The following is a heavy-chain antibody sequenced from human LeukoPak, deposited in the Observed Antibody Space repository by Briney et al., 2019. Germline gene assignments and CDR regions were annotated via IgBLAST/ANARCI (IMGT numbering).Heavy chain of an antibody. CDR2: IYHSGST. V-gene: IGHV4-39*07. Sequence: SETLSLTCSVSGGSIISSNYYWGWIRQPPGKGLEWIGNIYHSGSTYYNPSLKSRVTISVDTSKNKFSLKLSSVTAADTAVYYCARGLRGYSYGRHFDYWGQGTLVTVSS. CDR3: ARGLRGYSYGRHFDY. J-gene: IGHJ4*02. CDR1: GGSIISSNYY. D-gene: IGHD5-18*01.